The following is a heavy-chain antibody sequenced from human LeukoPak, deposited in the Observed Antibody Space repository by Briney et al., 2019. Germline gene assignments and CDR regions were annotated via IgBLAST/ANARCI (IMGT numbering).Heavy chain of an antibody. V-gene: IGHV1-18*01. D-gene: IGHD3-10*01. Sequence: ASVKVSCKASGYTFTSYGISWVRQAPGQGLEWMGWISAYNGSTNYAQKLQGRVTMTTDTSTSTAYMELRSLRSDDTAVYYCARDRASSGSYYPTGDYWGQGTLVTVSS. CDR1: GYTFTSYG. J-gene: IGHJ4*02. CDR2: ISAYNGST. CDR3: ARDRASSGSYYPTGDY.